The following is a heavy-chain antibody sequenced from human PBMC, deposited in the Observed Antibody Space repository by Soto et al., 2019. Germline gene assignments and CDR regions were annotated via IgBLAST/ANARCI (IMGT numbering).Heavy chain of an antibody. V-gene: IGHV3-43D*04. Sequence: GGSLRLSCAASGFTFDDYAMHWVRQAPGKGLEWVSLISWDGGSTYYADSVKGRFTISRDNSKNSLYLQMNSLRAEDTALYYCAKDLRGSGSYSGYGMDVWGQGTTVTVSS. J-gene: IGHJ6*02. CDR3: AKDLRGSGSYSGYGMDV. CDR1: GFTFDDYA. CDR2: ISWDGGST. D-gene: IGHD3-10*01.